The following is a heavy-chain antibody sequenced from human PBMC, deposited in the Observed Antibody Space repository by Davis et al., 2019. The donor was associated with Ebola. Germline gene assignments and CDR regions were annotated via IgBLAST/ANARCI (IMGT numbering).Heavy chain of an antibody. D-gene: IGHD5-12*01. CDR3: ASERTVEYSDFDFLYFDP. Sequence: PSETLSLTCTVSGGSISSSSHYWGWIRQAPGKGLEWIGSMYYSGSTYYNPALKSRVSMSLDTSKNQFSLRLSSVTAADTAVYYCASERTVEYSDFDFLYFDPWGQGTLVTVSS. CDR2: MYYSGST. CDR1: GGSISSSSHY. J-gene: IGHJ5*02. V-gene: IGHV4-39*02.